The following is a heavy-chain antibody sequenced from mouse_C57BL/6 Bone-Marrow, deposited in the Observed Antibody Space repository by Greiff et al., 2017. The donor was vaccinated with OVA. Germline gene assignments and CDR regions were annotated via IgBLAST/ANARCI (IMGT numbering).Heavy chain of an antibody. CDR2: IDPSDGYT. V-gene: IGHV1-50*01. CDR1: GYTFTSYW. J-gene: IGHJ1*03. Sequence: VQLQQSGAELVKPGASVKLSCKASGYTFTSYWMQWVKQRPGQGLEWIGEIDPSDGYTNYNHKFKGKATLTVDTSSSTAYMQLSSLTSEDSAVYYCAGYYDWYFDVWGTGTTVTVSS. CDR3: AGYYDWYFDV. D-gene: IGHD2-3*01.